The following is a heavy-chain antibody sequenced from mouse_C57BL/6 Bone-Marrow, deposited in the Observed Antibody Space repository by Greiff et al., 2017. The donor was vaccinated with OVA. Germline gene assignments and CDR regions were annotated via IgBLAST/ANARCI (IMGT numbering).Heavy chain of an antibody. D-gene: IGHD2-2*01. J-gene: IGHJ4*01. V-gene: IGHV1-7*01. Sequence: QVQLKESGAELAKPGASVKLSCKASGYTFTSYWMHWVKQRPGQGLEWIGYINPSSGYPKYNQKFKDKATLTADKSSSTAYMQLSSLTYEDSAVYYCARGAGLPLYAMDYWGQGTSVTVSS. CDR3: ARGAGLPLYAMDY. CDR1: GYTFTSYW. CDR2: INPSSGYP.